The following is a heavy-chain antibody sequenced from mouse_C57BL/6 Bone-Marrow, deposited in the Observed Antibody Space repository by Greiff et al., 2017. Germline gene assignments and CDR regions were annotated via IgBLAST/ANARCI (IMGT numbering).Heavy chain of an antibody. CDR1: GYTFTSYG. V-gene: IGHV1-81*01. CDR2: IYPRSGNT. CDR3: ARNWASYYFDY. J-gene: IGHJ2*01. D-gene: IGHD4-1*01. Sequence: QVQLQQPGAELVRPGSSVKLSCKASGYTFTSYGISWVKQRTGQGLEWIGEIYPRSGNTYYNEKFKGKATLTADKSSSTAYMELRSLTSEDSAVYFCARNWASYYFDYWGQGTTLTVSS.